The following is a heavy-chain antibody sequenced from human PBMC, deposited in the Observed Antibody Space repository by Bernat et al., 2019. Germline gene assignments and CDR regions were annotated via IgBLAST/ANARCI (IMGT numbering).Heavy chain of an antibody. Sequence: EVQLVESGGGLVKPGGSLRLSCAASGFIFSNAWMTWVRQAPGKGLEWVGRIQSKADGGTTDYAAPVKDRFTISRDDSKNTVYLQMNSLKIEDTAIYYCTHTSAAQAKYAWAFDIWGQGTMVTVSS. CDR2: IQSKADGGTT. D-gene: IGHD3-16*01. V-gene: IGHV3-15*01. J-gene: IGHJ3*02. CDR1: GFIFSNAW. CDR3: THTSAAQAKYAWAFDI.